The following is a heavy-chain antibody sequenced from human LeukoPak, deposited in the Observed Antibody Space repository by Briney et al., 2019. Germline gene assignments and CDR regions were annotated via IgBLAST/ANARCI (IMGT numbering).Heavy chain of an antibody. CDR3: ARDTDYGSGSYYSP. CDR2: IYT. V-gene: IGHV4-4*07. D-gene: IGHD3-10*01. J-gene: IGHJ5*02. CDR1: GASISSSY. Sequence: MASETLSLTCTVSGASISSSYWSWIRQPAGKGLEWIGHIYTNYNPSLESRVTMSVDTSKNQFSLKLSSVTAADTAVYYCARDTDYGSGSYYSPWGQGTLVTVSS.